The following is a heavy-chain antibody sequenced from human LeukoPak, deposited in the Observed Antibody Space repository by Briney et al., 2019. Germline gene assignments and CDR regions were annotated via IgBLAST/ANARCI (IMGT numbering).Heavy chain of an antibody. CDR2: ISHSGST. CDR3: ARLGYSYGVINWFDS. Sequence: PSETLSLTCIVSGYSISSGYSWGWIRQPPGKGLEWIGSISHSGSTYYNPSLKSRVTISVDTSKNQFSLKLSSVTAADTAVYYCARLGYSYGVINWFDSWGQGTLVTVSS. CDR1: GYSISSGYS. D-gene: IGHD5-18*01. J-gene: IGHJ5*01. V-gene: IGHV4-38-2*02.